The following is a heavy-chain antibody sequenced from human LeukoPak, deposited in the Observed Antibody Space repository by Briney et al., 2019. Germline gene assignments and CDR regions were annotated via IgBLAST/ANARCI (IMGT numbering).Heavy chain of an antibody. CDR2: INHSGST. D-gene: IGHD3-22*01. J-gene: IGHJ5*02. CDR3: ARVGSSGYYIWFDP. V-gene: IGHV4-34*01. Sequence: SETLSLTCAVYGGSFSGYYWSWIRQPPGKGLEWIGEINHSGSTNYNPSLKSRVTISVDTSKNQFSLKLSSVTAADTAVYYCARVGSSGYYIWFDPWGQGILVTVSS. CDR1: GGSFSGYY.